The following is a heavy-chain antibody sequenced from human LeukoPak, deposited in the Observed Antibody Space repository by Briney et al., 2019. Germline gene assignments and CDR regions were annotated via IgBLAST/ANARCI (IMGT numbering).Heavy chain of an antibody. J-gene: IGHJ4*02. CDR1: GFTFSSYA. CDR3: ARDPDYGDLFYFDY. CDR2: ISYDGSNK. Sequence: PGRSLRLSCAASGFTFSSYAMHWVRQAPGKGLEWVAVISYDGSNKYYADSVKGRFTISRDNSKNTLYLQMNSLRAEDTAVYYCARDPDYGDLFYFDYWGQGTLVTASS. D-gene: IGHD4-17*01. V-gene: IGHV3-30-3*01.